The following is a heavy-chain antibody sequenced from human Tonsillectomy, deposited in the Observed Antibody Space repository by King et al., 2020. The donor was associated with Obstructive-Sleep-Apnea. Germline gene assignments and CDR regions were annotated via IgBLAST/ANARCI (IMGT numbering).Heavy chain of an antibody. J-gene: IGHJ4*02. CDR3: ARGGDYGDYRTAVGADY. CDR2: IYYSGST. CDR1: GGSISSGAYS. Sequence: QLQESGPGLVKPSQTLSLTCAVSGGSISSGAYSWSWIRQPPGKGLEWIGYIYYSGSTYYNPSLKSRVTISVDTSKNQFSPKLSSVTAADTAVYYCARGGDYGDYRTAVGADYWGQGTLVTVSS. V-gene: IGHV4-30-4*07. D-gene: IGHD4-17*01.